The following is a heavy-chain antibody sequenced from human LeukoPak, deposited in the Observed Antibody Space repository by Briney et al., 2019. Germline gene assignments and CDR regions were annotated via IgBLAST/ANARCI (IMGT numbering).Heavy chain of an antibody. CDR2: IYHSGST. CDR3: ARGRGRWIQLWFDAFDI. V-gene: IGHV4-38-2*02. J-gene: IGHJ3*02. D-gene: IGHD5-18*01. CDR1: GYSISSGYY. Sequence: SETLSLTCTVSGYSISSGYYCGWIRKPPGKGLEWSGSIYHSGSTYYNPSLKSRVTISVDTSKNQFSLKLSSVTAADTAVYYCARGRGRWIQLWFDAFDIWGQGTMVTVSS.